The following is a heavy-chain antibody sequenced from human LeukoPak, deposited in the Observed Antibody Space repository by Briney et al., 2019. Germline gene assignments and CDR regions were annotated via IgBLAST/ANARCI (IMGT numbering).Heavy chain of an antibody. CDR3: TIAVAGNAYYYMDV. CDR1: GFTFSDYY. D-gene: IGHD6-19*01. Sequence: GGSRRLSCAASGFTFSDYYMSWIRQAPGKGLEWVSYISSSGSTIYYADSVKGRFTISRDNAKNSLYLQMNSLRAEDTAVYYCTIAVAGNAYYYMDVWGKGTTVTVSS. J-gene: IGHJ6*03. V-gene: IGHV3-11*01. CDR2: ISSSGSTI.